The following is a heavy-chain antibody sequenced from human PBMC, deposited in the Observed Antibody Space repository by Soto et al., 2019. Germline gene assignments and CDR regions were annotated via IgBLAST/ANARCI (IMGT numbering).Heavy chain of an antibody. Sequence: QVQLQESGPGLVKPSGTLSLTCAVSGGSISSSKWWSWVRQPPGKGLEWIGEISHSWSTNYNPSLTCRITISVDKSKNQFSLELSSVTAADTAVYYCIERYCSGGNCDQFDPCGQGTLVTVSS. CDR1: GGSISSSKW. J-gene: IGHJ5*01. CDR2: ISHSWST. D-gene: IGHD2-15*01. V-gene: IGHV4-4*02. CDR3: IERYCSGGNCDQFDP.